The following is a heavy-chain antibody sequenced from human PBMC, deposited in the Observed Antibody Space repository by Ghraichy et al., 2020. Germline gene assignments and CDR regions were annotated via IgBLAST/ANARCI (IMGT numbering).Heavy chain of an antibody. J-gene: IGHJ4*02. V-gene: IGHV3-30*18. D-gene: IGHD3-10*01. CDR1: GFTFSSYG. CDR2: ISYDGSNK. CDR3: AKDWTYYYGSGSYSPGGFDY. Sequence: GGSLRLSCAASGFTFSSYGMHWVRQAPGKGLEWVAVISYDGSNKYYADSVKGRFTISRDNSKNTLYLQMNSLRAEDTAVYYCAKDWTYYYGSGSYSPGGFDYWGQGTLVTVSS.